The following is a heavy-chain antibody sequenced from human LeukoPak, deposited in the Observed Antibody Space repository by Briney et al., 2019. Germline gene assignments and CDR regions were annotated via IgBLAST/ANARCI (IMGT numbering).Heavy chain of an antibody. CDR3: ARVKRYSSPLVLA. CDR2: IYYSGTT. D-gene: IGHD6-13*01. Sequence: SETLSLTCTVSGGSISSSSYYWGWIRQPPGKGLEWLGSIYYSGTTFYNPSLKSRVTFSIDTSSNQFSLTLTSVTAAGTAVYYCARVKRYSSPLVLAWGQGTLVTVSS. V-gene: IGHV4-39*07. J-gene: IGHJ5*02. CDR1: GGSISSSSYY.